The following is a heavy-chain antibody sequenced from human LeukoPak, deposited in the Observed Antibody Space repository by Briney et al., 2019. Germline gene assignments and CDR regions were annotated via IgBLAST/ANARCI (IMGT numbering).Heavy chain of an antibody. V-gene: IGHV3-30*18. CDR3: AKDQDRYNCLDY. CDR2: ISYDGSNK. J-gene: IGHJ4*02. Sequence: GGSLRLSCAASGFTFSSYGMHWVRQAPGKGLEWVAVISYDGSNKYYADSVKGRFTISRDNSKNTLYLQMNSLRAEDTAVYYCAKDQDRYNCLDYWGQGTLVTVSS. D-gene: IGHD5-24*01. CDR1: GFTFSSYG.